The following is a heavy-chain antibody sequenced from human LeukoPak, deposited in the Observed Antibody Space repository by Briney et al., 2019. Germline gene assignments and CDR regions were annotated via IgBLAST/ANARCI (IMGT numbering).Heavy chain of an antibody. CDR3: ATDGGYCSSTSCYRGDYFDF. V-gene: IGHV3-9*01. CDR2: ISWNSGSI. J-gene: IGHJ4*02. Sequence: GGSLRLSCAGSGFIFNNYAMHWVRQPPGKGLEWVSGISWNSGSIDYADSVKGRFTISRDNAKNSLYLQMNSLRAEDTAVYYCATDGGYCSSTSCYRGDYFDFWGQGTLVTVSS. D-gene: IGHD2-2*02. CDR1: GFIFNNYA.